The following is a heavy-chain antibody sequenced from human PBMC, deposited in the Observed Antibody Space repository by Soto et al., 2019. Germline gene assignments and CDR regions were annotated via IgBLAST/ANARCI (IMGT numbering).Heavy chain of an antibody. J-gene: IGHJ4*02. CDR2: ISWNSGSI. Sequence: PGGSLRLSCAASGFTFDYYAMHWVRQAPGKGLEWVSGISWNSGSIGYADSVKGRFTISRDNAKNSLYLQMNSLRAEDTAFYYCXKEDLLRGYSGYGHFDYWGLGTLVTVSS. D-gene: IGHD5-12*01. V-gene: IGHV3-9*01. CDR3: XKEDLLRGYSGYGHFDY. CDR1: GFTFDYYA.